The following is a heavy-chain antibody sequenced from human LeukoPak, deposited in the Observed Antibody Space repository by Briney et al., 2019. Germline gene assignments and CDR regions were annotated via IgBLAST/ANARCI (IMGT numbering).Heavy chain of an antibody. V-gene: IGHV3-48*04. J-gene: IGHJ1*01. D-gene: IGHD4-17*01. Sequence: PGGSLRLSCAASGFTFSSYSMNWVRQAPGKGLEWVSYISSSSSTIYYADSVRGRFTISRDNAKNTLYLDMNSLRAEDTAVFYCATDQDHGYFRQWGQGTLLTVSS. CDR1: GFTFSSYS. CDR2: ISSSSSTI. CDR3: ATDQDHGYFRQ.